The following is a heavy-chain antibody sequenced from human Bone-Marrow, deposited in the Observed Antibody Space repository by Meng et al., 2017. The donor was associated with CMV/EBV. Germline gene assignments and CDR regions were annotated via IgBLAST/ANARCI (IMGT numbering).Heavy chain of an antibody. V-gene: IGHV3-15*01. CDR2: LRSNTGGGTA. D-gene: IGHD3-10*02. CDR3: TADPTGTKYYVYDMDV. CDR1: GFSFTNAW. J-gene: IGHJ6*02. Sequence: GESLKISCAASGFSFTNAWMSWVRQAPGKGLEWVGRLRSNTGGGTADYAAPVKGRFAISRDDSKNTLYLQMDSLKTEDTAVYYCTADPTGTKYYVYDMDVWGQGTTVTVSS.